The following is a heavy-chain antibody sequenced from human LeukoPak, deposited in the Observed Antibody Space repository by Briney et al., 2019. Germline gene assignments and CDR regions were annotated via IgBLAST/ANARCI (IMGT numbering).Heavy chain of an antibody. D-gene: IGHD2-21*02. Sequence: GGSLRLSCVASGFTVNSTYMTWVRQTPGKGLDWVSLIYRGGNIYYGDSVRGRFTMSRDISQNVVFLEINTLRAEDTAVYYCAAGGVTAERHAFEIWGHGTVVTVSS. J-gene: IGHJ3*02. CDR1: GFTVNSTY. CDR3: AAGGVTAERHAFEI. V-gene: IGHV3-53*01. CDR2: IYRGGNI.